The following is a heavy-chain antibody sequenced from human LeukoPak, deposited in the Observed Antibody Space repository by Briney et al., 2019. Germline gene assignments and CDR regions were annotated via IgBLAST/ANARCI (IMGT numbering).Heavy chain of an antibody. CDR2: INHSGST. CDR3: ARRRYYYGSGSYYMDV. D-gene: IGHD3-10*01. Sequence: PSETLSLTCAVYGGSFSGYYWSWIRQPPGKGLEWIGEINHSGSTNYNPSLKSRVTISVVTSKNQFSLKLSSVTAADTAVYYCARRRYYYGSGSYYMDVWGKGTTVTISS. J-gene: IGHJ6*03. CDR1: GGSFSGYY. V-gene: IGHV4-34*01.